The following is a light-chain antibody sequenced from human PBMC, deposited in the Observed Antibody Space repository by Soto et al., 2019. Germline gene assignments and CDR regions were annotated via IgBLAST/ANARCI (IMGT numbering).Light chain of an antibody. CDR3: SSYTTRSALVV. Sequence: QSALTQPASVSGSPGQSITISCTGTSSDVGAYNYVSWYQQHPGKAPQLMIYDVSHLPSGVSNRFSGSKSGNTASLTISGLQAEDEGDYYCSSYTTRSALVVFGGGTKLTVL. CDR1: SSDVGAYNY. J-gene: IGLJ2*01. CDR2: DVS. V-gene: IGLV2-14*01.